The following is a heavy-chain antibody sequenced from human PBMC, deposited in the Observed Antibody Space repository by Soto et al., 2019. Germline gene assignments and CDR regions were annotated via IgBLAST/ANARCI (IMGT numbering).Heavy chain of an antibody. Sequence: EVQLVESGGGLAKPGGSLRLSCAASGFTFSTYSMNWVRQAPGKGLEWVSSISAGSYIYYEDSAKGRFTISRNNAEKSLYLQMNSLRAEDTAVYYCARDAVPNTVTTFYYNDGMDVW. J-gene: IGHJ6*01. V-gene: IGHV3-21*01. CDR1: GFTFSTYS. CDR3: ARDAVPNTVTTFYYNDGMDV. D-gene: IGHD4-4*01. CDR2: ISAGSYI.